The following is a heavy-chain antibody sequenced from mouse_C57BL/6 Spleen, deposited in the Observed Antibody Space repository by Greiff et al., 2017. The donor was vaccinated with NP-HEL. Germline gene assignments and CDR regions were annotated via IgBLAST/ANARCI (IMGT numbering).Heavy chain of an antibody. CDR3: ARSDLLFITTVVAPPFFDY. V-gene: IGHV1-81*01. CDR2: IYPRSGNT. D-gene: IGHD1-1*01. CDR1: GYTFTSYG. J-gene: IGHJ2*01. Sequence: QVQLQQSGAELARPGASVKLSCKASGYTFTSYGISWVKQRTGQGLEWIGEIYPRSGNTYYNEKFKGKATLTADKSSSTAYMELRSLTSEDSAVYFCARSDLLFITTVVAPPFFDYWGQGTTLTVSS.